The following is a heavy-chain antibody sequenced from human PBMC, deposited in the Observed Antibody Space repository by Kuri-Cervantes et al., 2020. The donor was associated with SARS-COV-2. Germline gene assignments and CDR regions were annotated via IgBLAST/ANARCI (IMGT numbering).Heavy chain of an antibody. D-gene: IGHD2-2*01. J-gene: IGHJ4*02. CDR2: IYHSGST. CDR1: GGSISSSNW. CDR3: ASLYCSSTSCRFDY. Sequence: SETLSLTCTVSGGSISSSNWWSWVRQPPGKGLEWIGEIYHSGSTNYNPSLKSRVTISVDTSKNQFSLKLSSVTAADTAVYYCASLYCSSTSCRFDYWGQGTLVTVSS. V-gene: IGHV4-4*02.